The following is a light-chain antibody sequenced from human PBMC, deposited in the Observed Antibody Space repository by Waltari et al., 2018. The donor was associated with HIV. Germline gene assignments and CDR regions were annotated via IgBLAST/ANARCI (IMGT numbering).Light chain of an antibody. J-gene: IGKJ2*01. CDR1: QSVTSTY. Sequence: EIVSTQSPGTLSLYPGETATLSCRASQSVTSTYLAWYHQKPGQAPRLLIYGASSRATGIPDRFRGSGSGTDFTLTIRRLEPEDFAVYYCQQYGSSPYTFGQGTKLEIK. CDR2: GAS. V-gene: IGKV3-20*01. CDR3: QQYGSSPYT.